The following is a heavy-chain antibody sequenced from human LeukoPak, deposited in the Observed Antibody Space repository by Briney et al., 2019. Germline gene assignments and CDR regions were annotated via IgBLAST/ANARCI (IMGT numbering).Heavy chain of an antibody. Sequence: SVKVSCKASGGTFFNYGVTLVRQAPGQGLEWMGGVIPVLGKAHYAQSLQSRVTITADESTSTAYVELNSLKSEAMALFYCPRFTLLLLGLGGYRYNYGDYSGRGTLVSVSS. CDR3: PRFTLLLLGLGGYRYNYGDY. D-gene: IGHD5-18*01. CDR2: VIPVLGKA. CDR1: GGTFFNYG. J-gene: IGHJ4*02. V-gene: IGHV1-69*13.